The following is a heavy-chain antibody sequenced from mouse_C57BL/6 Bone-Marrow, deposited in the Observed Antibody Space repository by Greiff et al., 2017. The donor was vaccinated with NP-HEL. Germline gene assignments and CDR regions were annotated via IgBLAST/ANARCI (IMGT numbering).Heavy chain of an antibody. CDR1: GFTFSSYG. CDR2: ISSGGSYT. D-gene: IGHD2-1*01. V-gene: IGHV5-6*01. J-gene: IGHJ4*01. Sequence: EVKLVESGGDLVKPGGSLKLSCAASGFTFSSYGMSWVRQTPDKRLEWVATISSGGSYTYYPDSVKGRFPISRDNAKNTLYLQMSSLKSEDTAMYYCARQGYYGNYVDYAMDYWGQGTSVTVSS. CDR3: ARQGYYGNYVDYAMDY.